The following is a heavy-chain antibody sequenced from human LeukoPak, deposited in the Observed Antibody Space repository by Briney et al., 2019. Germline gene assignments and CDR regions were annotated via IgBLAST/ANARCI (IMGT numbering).Heavy chain of an antibody. CDR2: IIPILGIA. CDR3: ARGKLLVHCGGDCGNAFDI. D-gene: IGHD2-21*02. Sequence: GASVKVSCKASGGTFSSYAISWVRQAPGQGLEWMGRIIPILGIANYAQKFQGRVTITADKSTSTAYMELSSLRSEDTAVYYCARGKLLVHCGGDCGNAFDIWGQGTMVTVSS. CDR1: GGTFSSYA. V-gene: IGHV1-69*04. J-gene: IGHJ3*02.